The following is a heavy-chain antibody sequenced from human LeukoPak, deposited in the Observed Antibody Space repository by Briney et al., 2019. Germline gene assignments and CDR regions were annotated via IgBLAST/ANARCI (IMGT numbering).Heavy chain of an antibody. Sequence: GESLRLSSIASGFTPKNHAMTWVRPAPGKGLEWVSSISGSAISTLYADSVRGRFTISRDNSNNTLHLQMNSLRAEDTAIYYCVKDPPTLWGQGALVTVSS. CDR1: GFTPKNHA. J-gene: IGHJ4*02. CDR3: VKDPPTL. CDR2: ISGSAIST. V-gene: IGHV3-23*01.